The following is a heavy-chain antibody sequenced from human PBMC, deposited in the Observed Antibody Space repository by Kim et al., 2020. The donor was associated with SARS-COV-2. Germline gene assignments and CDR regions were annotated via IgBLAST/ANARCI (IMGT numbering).Heavy chain of an antibody. J-gene: IGHJ4*02. CDR3: ARELITMVRGVRDSLGY. Sequence: ASVKVSCKASGYTFTGYYMHWVRQAPGQGLEWMGWINPNSDGTNYAQKFQGRVTMTRDTSISTAYMELSRLRSDDTAVYYCARELITMVRGVRDSLGYWGQGTLVTVSS. D-gene: IGHD3-10*01. CDR1: GYTFTGYY. CDR2: INPNSDGT. V-gene: IGHV1-2*02.